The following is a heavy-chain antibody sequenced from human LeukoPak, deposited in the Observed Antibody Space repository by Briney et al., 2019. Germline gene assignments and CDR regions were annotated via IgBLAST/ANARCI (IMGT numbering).Heavy chain of an antibody. CDR2: ISGSGGST. V-gene: IGHV3-23*01. D-gene: IGHD3-22*01. J-gene: IGHJ4*02. CDR3: AKDRYYYDSSIGLYYFDY. Sequence: QPGGTLRLSCAASGFTFSSYGMSWVRQAPGKGLEWVSAISGSGGSTYYADSVKGRFTISRDNSKNTLYLQMNSLRAEDTAVYYCAKDRYYYDSSIGLYYFDYWGQGTLVTVSS. CDR1: GFTFSSYG.